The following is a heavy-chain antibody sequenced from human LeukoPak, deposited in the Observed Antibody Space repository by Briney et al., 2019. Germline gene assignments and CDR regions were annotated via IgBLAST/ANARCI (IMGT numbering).Heavy chain of an antibody. D-gene: IGHD2-15*01. CDR2: IYYSGNT. CDR1: GGSISSGDYY. CDR3: AGWWDSGDNQQAYYFDY. J-gene: IGHJ4*02. Sequence: KTSETLSLTCAVSGGSISSGDYYWNWIRQPPGKGLEWIGNIYYSGNTYYNPSLKSRVSISVDTPKNQFSLKLSSVTAADTAVYYCAGWWDSGDNQQAYYFDYWGQGTLVTVSS. V-gene: IGHV4-30-4*01.